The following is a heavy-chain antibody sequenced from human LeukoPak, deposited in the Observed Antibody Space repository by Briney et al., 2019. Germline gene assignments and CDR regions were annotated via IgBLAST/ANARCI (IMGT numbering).Heavy chain of an antibody. D-gene: IGHD3-10*01. J-gene: IGHJ4*02. V-gene: IGHV3-48*03. Sequence: PGGSLRLSCAASGFTFSSYEMNWVRQAPGKGLEWVSYISSSGSTIYYADPVKGRFTISRDNAKNSLYLQMNSLRAEDTAVYYCARDHTPPGSFDYWGQGTLVTVSS. CDR2: ISSSGSTI. CDR1: GFTFSSYE. CDR3: ARDHTPPGSFDY.